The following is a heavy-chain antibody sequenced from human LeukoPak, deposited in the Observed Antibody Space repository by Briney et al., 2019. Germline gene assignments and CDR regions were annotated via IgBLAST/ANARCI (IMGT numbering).Heavy chain of an antibody. J-gene: IGHJ4*02. CDR3: AREKVRRYSSSWYPFDY. CDR2: IYYSGTT. D-gene: IGHD6-13*01. V-gene: IGHV4-30-2*01. CDR1: GGSINSGGFS. Sequence: SETLSLTCAVSGGSINSGGFSWTWIRQPPGKGLEWIGYIYYSGTTSYNPSLKSRVTISVDMSKNQFSLKLSSVTAADTAVYYCAREKVRRYSSSWYPFDYWGQGTLVTVSS.